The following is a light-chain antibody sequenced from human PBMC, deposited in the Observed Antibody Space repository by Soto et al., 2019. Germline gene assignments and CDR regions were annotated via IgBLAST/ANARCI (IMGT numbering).Light chain of an antibody. CDR2: GAS. V-gene: IGKV3-20*01. Sequence: IELTQSPGTLSLTPGERATLSCRASQSVTSNYLAWYQQKPGQAPRLLVYGASSRATGIPDRFSGSGSGTDFTLTISRLEPEDFAVYYCQQYGSSGTFAQGTKVDI. CDR1: QSVTSNY. J-gene: IGKJ1*01. CDR3: QQYGSSGT.